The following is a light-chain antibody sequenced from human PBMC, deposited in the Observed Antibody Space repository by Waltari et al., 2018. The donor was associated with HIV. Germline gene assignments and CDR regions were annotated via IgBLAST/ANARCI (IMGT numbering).Light chain of an antibody. Sequence: QSVLIQPPSASGTPGQRFTISCSGRSSNIVSTNVHCYQQLPGTAPTLLIYMRGQRPSGVPDRVSESKSGTSASLAISGLRSEDEAEYYCAAWDDSLSATVFGGGTKLTVL. CDR1: SSNIVSTN. V-gene: IGLV1-47*01. CDR3: AAWDDSLSATV. CDR2: MRG. J-gene: IGLJ2*01.